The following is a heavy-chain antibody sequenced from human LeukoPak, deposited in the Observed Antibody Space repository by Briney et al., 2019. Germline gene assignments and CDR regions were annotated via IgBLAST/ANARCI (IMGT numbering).Heavy chain of an antibody. CDR1: GFTFSSYS. CDR3: AREVRAGPLDY. Sequence: SGGSLRLSCAASGFTFSSYSMNWVRQAPGKGLEWVSYISSSSSTIYYADSVKGRFTISRDNAKNSLYLQMNSLRAEDTAVYYCAREVRAGPLDYWGQGTLVTVSS. J-gene: IGHJ4*02. D-gene: IGHD3-10*01. V-gene: IGHV3-48*04. CDR2: ISSSSSTI.